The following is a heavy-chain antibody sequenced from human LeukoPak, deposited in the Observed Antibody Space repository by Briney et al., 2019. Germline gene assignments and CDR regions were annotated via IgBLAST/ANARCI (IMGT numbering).Heavy chain of an antibody. CDR3: ARDAPGDCTNGVCSDY. D-gene: IGHD2-8*01. CDR2: INTNTGNP. CDR1: GYTFTSYA. Sequence: GASVKVSCKASGYTFTSYAMNWVRQAPGQGLEWMGWINTNTGNPTYAQGCTGRFVFSLDTSVSTAYLQICSLKAEDTAVYYCARDAPGDCTNGVCSDYWGQGTLVTVSS. J-gene: IGHJ4*02. V-gene: IGHV7-4-1*01.